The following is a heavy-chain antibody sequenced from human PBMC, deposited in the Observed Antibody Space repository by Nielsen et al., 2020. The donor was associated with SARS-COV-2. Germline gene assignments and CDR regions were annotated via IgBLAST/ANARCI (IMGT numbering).Heavy chain of an antibody. V-gene: IGHV4-38-2*02. CDR1: GGSISSYY. J-gene: IGHJ5*02. CDR3: ARARDRVTIFGVVRDWFDP. D-gene: IGHD3-3*01. Sequence: SDTLSLTCTVSGGSISSYYWGWIPQPPAKGLEWIRSIYHSESTYYNPSLKSRVTISVDTSKNQFSLKLSSVTAADTAVYYCARARDRVTIFGVVRDWFDPWGQGTLVTVSS. CDR2: IYHSEST.